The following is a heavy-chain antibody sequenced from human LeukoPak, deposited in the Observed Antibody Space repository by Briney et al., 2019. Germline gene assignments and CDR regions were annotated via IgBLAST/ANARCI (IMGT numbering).Heavy chain of an antibody. CDR2: INHSGST. V-gene: IGHV4-34*01. Sequence: SETLSLTCAVYGGSFSGYYWNWIRQPPGKGLEWIGEINHSGSTNYNPSLKSRVTISVDTSKNQFSLKLSSVTAADTAVYYCASMLYSSSWYVGYFDYWGQGTLVTVSS. CDR3: ASMLYSSSWYVGYFDY. J-gene: IGHJ4*02. D-gene: IGHD6-13*01. CDR1: GGSFSGYY.